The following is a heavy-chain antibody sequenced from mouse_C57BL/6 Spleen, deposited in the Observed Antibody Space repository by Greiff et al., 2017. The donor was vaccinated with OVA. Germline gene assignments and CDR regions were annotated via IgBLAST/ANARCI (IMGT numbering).Heavy chain of an antibody. V-gene: IGHV1-66*01. CDR2: IYPGSGNT. CDR1: GYSFTSYY. CDR3: ARWGGYYGSSEAMDY. Sequence: QVQLKESGPELVKPGASVKISCKASGYSFTSYYIHWVKQRPGQGLEWIGWIYPGSGNTKYNEKFKGKATLTADTSSSTAYMQLSSLTSEDSAVYYCARWGGYYGSSEAMDYWGQGTSVTVSS. D-gene: IGHD1-1*01. J-gene: IGHJ4*01.